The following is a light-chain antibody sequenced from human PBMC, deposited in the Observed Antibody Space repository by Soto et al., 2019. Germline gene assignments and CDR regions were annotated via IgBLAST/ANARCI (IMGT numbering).Light chain of an antibody. J-gene: IGKJ3*01. V-gene: IGKV3-11*01. Sequence: EIVLTQSPATLSLSPGERATLSCRASQSVSSYLAWYQQKPGQAPRLLIYDASNRATGIPARFSGSGSGTDFTLTISSLEPEDFAVYYCQQRRNWPILTFDPGTKVDIK. CDR2: DAS. CDR1: QSVSSY. CDR3: QQRRNWPILT.